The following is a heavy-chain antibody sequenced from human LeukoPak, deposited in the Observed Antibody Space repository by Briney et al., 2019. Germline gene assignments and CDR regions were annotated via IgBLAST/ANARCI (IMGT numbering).Heavy chain of an antibody. V-gene: IGHV3-30*14. D-gene: IGHD3-22*01. CDR3: AREAMTYYYDSSGLNQVFDY. Sequence: GGSLRLSCAASGFTFSSYAMHWVRQAPGKGLEWVAVISYDGSNKYYADSVKGRFTISRDNSKNTLYLQMNSLRAEDTAVYYCAREAMTYYYDSSGLNQVFDYWGQGTLVTVSS. CDR1: GFTFSSYA. CDR2: ISYDGSNK. J-gene: IGHJ4*02.